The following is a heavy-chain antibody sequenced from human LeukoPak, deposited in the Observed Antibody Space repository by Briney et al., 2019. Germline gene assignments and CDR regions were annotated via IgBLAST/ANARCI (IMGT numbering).Heavy chain of an antibody. CDR2: IIPILGIA. CDR3: ARADHYYDSSGYPHDGWFDP. J-gene: IGHJ5*02. Sequence: ASVKVSCKASGGTFSSYAISWVRQAPGQGLEWMGRIIPILGIANYAQKFQGRVTITADKSTSTAYMELSSLRSEDTTVYYCARADHYYDSSGYPHDGWFDPWGQGTLVTVSS. CDR1: GGTFSSYA. D-gene: IGHD3-22*01. V-gene: IGHV1-69*04.